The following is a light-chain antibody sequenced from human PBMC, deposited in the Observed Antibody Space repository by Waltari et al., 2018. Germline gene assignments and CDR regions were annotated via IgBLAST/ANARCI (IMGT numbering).Light chain of an antibody. CDR1: QSVLYSSNNQNY. J-gene: IGKJ1*01. V-gene: IGKV4-1*01. CDR3: QQYYTTPRT. CDR2: WAS. Sequence: DIVMTQSPDSLAVSLGERATINCKSSQSVLYSSNNQNYLAWYQQKPGQPPNLFIYWASTRDSGVPDRFSGSGSGTDFTLTISSLQAEDVAVYYCQQYYTTPRTFGQGTKVEIK.